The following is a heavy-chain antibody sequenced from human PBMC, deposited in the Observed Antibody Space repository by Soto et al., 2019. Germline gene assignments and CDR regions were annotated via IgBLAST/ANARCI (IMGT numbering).Heavy chain of an antibody. CDR2: IYPGDSDT. Sequence: PGESLKISCQGSGYSFTSYWIGWVRQMPGKGLEWMGIIYPGDSDTRYSPSFQGQVTVSADKSISTAYLQWSSLKASDTAMYYCARLEMATMTVGAFDIWGQGTMVTVSS. J-gene: IGHJ3*02. CDR3: ARLEMATMTVGAFDI. V-gene: IGHV5-51*01. CDR1: GYSFTSYW. D-gene: IGHD5-12*01.